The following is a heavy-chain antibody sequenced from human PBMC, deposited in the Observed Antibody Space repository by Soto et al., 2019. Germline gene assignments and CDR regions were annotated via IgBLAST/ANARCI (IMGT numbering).Heavy chain of an antibody. J-gene: IGHJ6*02. D-gene: IGHD3-22*01. CDR1: GGSISSSSYY. Sequence: QLQLQESGPGLVKPSETLSLTCIVSGGSISSSSYYWGWIRQPPGKGLEWIGSLYYSGSTYYNPSLKSRVAISADTPKNQFSLKLSSVTAADTAVYYCATGSVLVVGDAIRGDYYGMDVWGQGTTVTVSS. CDR3: ATGSVLVVGDAIRGDYYGMDV. CDR2: LYYSGST. V-gene: IGHV4-39*01.